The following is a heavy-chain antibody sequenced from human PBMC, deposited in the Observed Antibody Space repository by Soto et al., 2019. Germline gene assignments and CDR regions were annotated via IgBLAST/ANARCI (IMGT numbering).Heavy chain of an antibody. CDR3: ARDKVWGGFDI. J-gene: IGHJ3*02. V-gene: IGHV1-18*01. Sequence: ASVEVSCKSSGYSFSNYDFCWVRQAPGQGLEWLGWISGYNGNTNYAQKLQGRVTMTTDSFTSTAYMELRSLSSDDTAVYYCARDKVWGGFDIWGQGTMVTVSS. D-gene: IGHD3-16*01. CDR1: GYSFSNYD. CDR2: ISGYNGNT.